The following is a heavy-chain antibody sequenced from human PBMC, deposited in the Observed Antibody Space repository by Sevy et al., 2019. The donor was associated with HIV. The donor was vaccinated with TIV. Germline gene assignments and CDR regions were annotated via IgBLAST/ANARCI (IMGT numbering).Heavy chain of an antibody. J-gene: IGHJ4*02. D-gene: IGHD4-17*01. CDR1: GFTLSTHV. Sequence: GGSLRLSCEVSGFTLSTHVMHWVRQAPGKGLDRVAAISYDESTKYYADSVKGRFTISRDNSKNSLFLQMKSLTPEDTAVYYCARDPRLYGDNVEGFDSWGQGTLVTVSS. CDR2: ISYDESTK. CDR3: ARDPRLYGDNVEGFDS. V-gene: IGHV3-30*03.